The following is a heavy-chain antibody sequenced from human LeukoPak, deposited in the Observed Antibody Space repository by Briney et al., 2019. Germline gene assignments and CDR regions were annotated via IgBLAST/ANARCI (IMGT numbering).Heavy chain of an antibody. V-gene: IGHV1-46*01. D-gene: IGHD3-22*01. CDR1: GYTFTNYY. CDR2: INPSGRST. CDR3: ARGRNYYDSSDYYEGDAFDI. J-gene: IGHJ3*02. Sequence: ASVKVSCKAPGYTFTNYYMHWVRQAPGQGLEWMGIINPSGRSTTYVQQFQGRVTMTRDMSTSTVYMELSSLRSEDTAVYYCARGRNYYDSSDYYEGDAFDIWGQGTVVTVS.